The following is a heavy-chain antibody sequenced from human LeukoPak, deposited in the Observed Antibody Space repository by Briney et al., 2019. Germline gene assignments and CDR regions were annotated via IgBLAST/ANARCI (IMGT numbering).Heavy chain of an antibody. V-gene: IGHV4-31*03. Sequence: SETLSLTCTVSGGSISSDNYYWSWIRQFPGKGLEWIGYIYYSGSTYYNPSLKSRVTISVDTSKNHFSLNLNSVTAADTAIYYCAHPDGSGRNYLDYWGQGTLVTVSS. CDR2: IYYSGST. D-gene: IGHD3-10*01. CDR1: GGSISSDNYY. CDR3: AHPDGSGRNYLDY. J-gene: IGHJ4*02.